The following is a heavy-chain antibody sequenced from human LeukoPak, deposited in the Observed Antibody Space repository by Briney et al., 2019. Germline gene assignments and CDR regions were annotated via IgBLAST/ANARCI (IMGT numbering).Heavy chain of an antibody. V-gene: IGHV3-23*01. CDR1: GFTFSSYS. J-gene: IGHJ5*02. CDR2: ISGSGGST. CDR3: AKDPTFTVTGWFDP. Sequence: GGSLRLSCAASGFTFSSYSMNWVRQAPGKGLEWVSAISGSGGSTYYADSVKGRFTISRDNSKNTLYLQMNSLRAEDTAVYYCAKDPTFTVTGWFDPWGQGTLVTVSS. D-gene: IGHD4-17*01.